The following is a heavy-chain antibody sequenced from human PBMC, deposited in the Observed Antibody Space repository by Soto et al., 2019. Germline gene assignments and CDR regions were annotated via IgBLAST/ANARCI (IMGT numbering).Heavy chain of an antibody. CDR2: IYYSGST. V-gene: IGHV4-59*01. Sequence: SETLCLTCTFSGGSISIYYWSWIRRPPGKGLEWIGYIYYSGSTNYNPSLKSRVTISVDTSKNQFSLKLSSVTAADTAVYYCARGSHYGSGSYFNWGQGTLVTVSS. CDR1: GGSISIYY. J-gene: IGHJ4*02. CDR3: ARGSHYGSGSYFN. D-gene: IGHD3-10*01.